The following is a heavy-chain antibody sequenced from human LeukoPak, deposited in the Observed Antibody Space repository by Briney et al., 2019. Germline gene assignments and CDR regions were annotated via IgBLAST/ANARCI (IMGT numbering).Heavy chain of an antibody. Sequence: ASVKVSCKASGYSFTAYYMHWVRQAPGQGLEWMGWINPNSGGTNYAQKFQGRVTMTRDTSITTAYMEMSRLRSDDTALYYCARSPHILTGENFDYWGQGTMVTVSS. V-gene: IGHV1-2*02. CDR1: GYSFTAYY. CDR3: ARSPHILTGENFDY. D-gene: IGHD3-9*01. CDR2: INPNSGGT. J-gene: IGHJ4*03.